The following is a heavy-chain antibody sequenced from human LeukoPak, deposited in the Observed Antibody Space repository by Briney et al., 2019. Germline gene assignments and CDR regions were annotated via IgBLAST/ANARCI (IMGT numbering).Heavy chain of an antibody. CDR2: ITSSGSTV. CDR3: ARVGSSSKYYYYMDV. CDR1: GFTFSSYT. Sequence: GGSLRLSCAASGFTFSSYTMNWVRQAPGKGLEWVSYITSSGSTVYYADSVKGRFTISRDNAKNSLYLQMQSPTAENTAVYFCARVGSSSKYYYYMDVWGKGTTVTVSS. J-gene: IGHJ6*03. V-gene: IGHV3-48*04. D-gene: IGHD2-2*01.